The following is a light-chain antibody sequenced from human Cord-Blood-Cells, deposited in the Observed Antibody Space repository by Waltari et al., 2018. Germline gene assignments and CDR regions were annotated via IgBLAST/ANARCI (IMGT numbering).Light chain of an antibody. J-gene: IGLJ3*02. CDR2: DVS. CDR3: SSYTGSSAWV. Sequence: QSALTQPPSVSGSPGQSITISCTGTSSAGGGNKYVSWYQQHPGQAPKIMIYDVSNRPSGVSNRFSGSKSGNTASLTISGLQAEDEADYYCSSYTGSSAWVFGGGTKLTVL. V-gene: IGLV2-14*01. CDR1: SSAGGGNKY.